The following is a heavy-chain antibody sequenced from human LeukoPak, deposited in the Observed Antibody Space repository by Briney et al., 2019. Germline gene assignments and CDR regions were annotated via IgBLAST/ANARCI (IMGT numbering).Heavy chain of an antibody. J-gene: IGHJ4*02. V-gene: IGHV3-21*01. CDR3: ARVVGGGYCSSTSCYLDY. CDR2: ISSSSSYI. CDR1: GFTFSSYS. D-gene: IGHD2-2*01. Sequence: GGSLRLSCAASGFTFSSYSMNWVRQAPGKGLEWVSSISSSSSYIYYADSVKGRFTISRDNAKNSLYLQMNSLRAEDTAVYYCARVVGGGYCSSTSCYLDYWGQGTLVTVSS.